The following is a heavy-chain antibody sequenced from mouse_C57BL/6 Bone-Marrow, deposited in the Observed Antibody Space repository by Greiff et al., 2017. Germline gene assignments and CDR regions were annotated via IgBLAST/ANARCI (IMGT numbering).Heavy chain of an antibody. Sequence: QVQLKQSGPELVKPGASVKLSCKASGYTFTSYDINWVKQRPGQGLEWIGWIYPRDGSTKYNEKFKGKATLTVDTSSSTAYMELSSLTSEDTAVYYCSSFDGNYFDFWGQGTPLTVAS. V-gene: IGHV1-85*01. J-gene: IGHJ2*01. D-gene: IGHD2-3*01. CDR2: IYPRDGST. CDR1: GYTFTSYD. CDR3: SSFDGNYFDF.